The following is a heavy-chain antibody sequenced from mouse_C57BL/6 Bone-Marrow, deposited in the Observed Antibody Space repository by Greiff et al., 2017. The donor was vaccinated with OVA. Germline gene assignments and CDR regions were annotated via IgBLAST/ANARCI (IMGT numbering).Heavy chain of an antibody. CDR2: INPSSGYN. V-gene: IGHV1-7*01. CDR3: AISGDGYFSNYYGFAY. Sequence: QVQLKESGADLAKPGASVKLSCKASGYTFTSYWMHWVKQRPGQGLEWIGDINPSSGYNKYNQKFKDKATLNADKSSITAYMQLSSLTSEDSAVYYCAISGDGYFSNYYGFAYWGQGTLVTVSA. J-gene: IGHJ3*01. D-gene: IGHD2-5*01. CDR1: GYTFTSYW.